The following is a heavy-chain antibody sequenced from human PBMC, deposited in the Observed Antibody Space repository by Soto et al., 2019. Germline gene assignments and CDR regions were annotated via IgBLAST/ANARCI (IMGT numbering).Heavy chain of an antibody. V-gene: IGHV4-39*07. J-gene: IGHJ4*02. CDR1: GGSISSSSYY. Sequence: PSETLSLTCTVSGGSISSSSYYWGWIRQPPGKGLEWIGSIYYSGSTYYNPSLKSRVTISVDTSKNQFSLKLSSVTAADTAVYYCARNWDSSGWLRFDYWGQGTLVTVSS. CDR3: ARNWDSSGWLRFDY. CDR2: IYYSGST. D-gene: IGHD6-19*01.